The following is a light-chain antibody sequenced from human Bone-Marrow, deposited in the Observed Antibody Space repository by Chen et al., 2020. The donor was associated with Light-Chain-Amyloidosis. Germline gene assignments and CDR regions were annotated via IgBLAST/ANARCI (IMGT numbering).Light chain of an antibody. J-gene: IGLJ1*01. Sequence: QPALTQPASVSGSPVQPITTSSTGTSSDVGGANHVSWYQQHPDKAPKLMIYEVTNRPSWVPDRFSGSKSDNTASLTISGLQTEDEADYFCSSYTITNTLVFGSGTRVTVL. CDR3: SSYTITNTLV. V-gene: IGLV2-14*01. CDR1: SSDVGGANH. CDR2: EVT.